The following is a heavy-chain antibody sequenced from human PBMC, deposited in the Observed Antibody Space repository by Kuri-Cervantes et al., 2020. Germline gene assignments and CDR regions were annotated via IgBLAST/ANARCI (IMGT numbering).Heavy chain of an antibody. CDR3: ARGMVLLWFGELTGNWFDP. CDR2: ISYDGSNK. V-gene: IGHV3-30-3*01. D-gene: IGHD3-10*01. Sequence: GESLKISCAASGFTFSSYAMHWVRQAPGKGLEWVAVISYDGSNKYYADSVRGRFTISRDNAKNSLYLQMNSLRDEDTAVYYCARGMVLLWFGELTGNWFDPWGQGTLVTVSS. J-gene: IGHJ5*02. CDR1: GFTFSSYA.